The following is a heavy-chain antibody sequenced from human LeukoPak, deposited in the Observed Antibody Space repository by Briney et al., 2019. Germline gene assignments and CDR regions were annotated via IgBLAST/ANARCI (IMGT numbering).Heavy chain of an antibody. V-gene: IGHV4-39*02. CDR3: ARDEGAMTF. CDR2: IWYGGAT. CDR1: GGSIGGSTFY. D-gene: IGHD2-21*02. Sequence: TETLSLTCTVSGGSIGGSTFYWGWIPQTPGKGLEWNGSIWYGGATHYNSSLMSRVTISVDTSKNQFSLKLRSLTAADTAVYYCARDEGAMTFWGQGTLVTVSS. J-gene: IGHJ4*02.